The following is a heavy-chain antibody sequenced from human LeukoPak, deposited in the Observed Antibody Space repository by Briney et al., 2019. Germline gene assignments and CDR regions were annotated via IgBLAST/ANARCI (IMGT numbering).Heavy chain of an antibody. Sequence: SSVKVSCKASGGTFSSYAISWVRQAPGQGLEWMGGIIPIFGTANYAQKFQGRVTITTDKSTSTAYMELSSLRSEDTAVYYCASGERITMVRGVIGYYYYYMDVWSKGTTVTVSS. V-gene: IGHV1-69*05. CDR3: ASGERITMVRGVIGYYYYYMDV. CDR2: IIPIFGTA. J-gene: IGHJ6*03. CDR1: GGTFSSYA. D-gene: IGHD3-10*01.